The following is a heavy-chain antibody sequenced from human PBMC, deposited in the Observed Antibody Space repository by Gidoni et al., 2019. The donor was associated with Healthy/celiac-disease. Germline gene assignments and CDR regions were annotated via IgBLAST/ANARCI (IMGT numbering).Heavy chain of an antibody. Sequence: QVQLVEYGGGVVQPGRSLRLSCAASGFTFSSYGMHWVRQAPGKGLEWVAGIWYDGSNKYYADYVKGRFTISRDNSKKTLYLKMNSLRAEDTAVYYCARRGWVKGGTPVYYGMDVWGQGTTVTVSS. D-gene: IGHD1-26*01. CDR2: IWYDGSNK. J-gene: IGHJ6*02. CDR1: GFTFSSYG. V-gene: IGHV3-33*01. CDR3: ARRGWVKGGTPVYYGMDV.